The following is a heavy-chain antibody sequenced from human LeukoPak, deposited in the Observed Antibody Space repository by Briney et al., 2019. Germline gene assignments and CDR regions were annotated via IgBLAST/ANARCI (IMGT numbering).Heavy chain of an antibody. CDR3: AKDGLYCTGGSCYNLLNS. CDR2: LPYDGNNE. CDR1: GFFFSNSG. J-gene: IGHJ4*02. D-gene: IGHD2-15*01. V-gene: IGHV3-30*18. Sequence: GGSLRLSCAASGFFFSNSGMHWVRQAPGKRLEWVAILPYDGNNEYYADSVKGRFTASRDNSENTLYLQMNSLRSEDTAVYYCAKDGLYCTGGSCYNLLNSWGQGTWSSSPQ.